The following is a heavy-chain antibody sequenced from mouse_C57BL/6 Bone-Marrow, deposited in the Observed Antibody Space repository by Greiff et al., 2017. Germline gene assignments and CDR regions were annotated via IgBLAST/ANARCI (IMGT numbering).Heavy chain of an antibody. V-gene: IGHV5-4*01. J-gene: IGHJ4*01. CDR3: ARNWDFGY. CDR2: ISDGGSYT. D-gene: IGHD4-1*01. CDR1: GFTFTSYA. Sequence: EVQLVESGAGLVKPGGSLKLSCAASGFTFTSYAMSWVRQTPEKRLEWVATISDGGSYTYYPANVKGRFTISSDNAKNNLYLQMSHMKAEDTAMYCCARNWDFGYWGQGTSVTVSS.